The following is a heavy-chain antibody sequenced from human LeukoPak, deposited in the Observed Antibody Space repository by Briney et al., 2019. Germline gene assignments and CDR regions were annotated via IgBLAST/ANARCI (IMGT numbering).Heavy chain of an antibody. D-gene: IGHD3-3*01. CDR2: ITRKSYGGTT. J-gene: IGHJ4*02. Sequence: GGSLRLSCTASGRTSDDYTVTWVRQAPGKGLEWVGFITRKSYGGTTEYAASVKGRFTISRDDSKSIAYLEMSSLKTEDTGVYYCSHSGKYDFWSGTFWGQGTLVIVSS. V-gene: IGHV3-49*04. CDR1: GRTSDDYT. CDR3: SHSGKYDFWSGTF.